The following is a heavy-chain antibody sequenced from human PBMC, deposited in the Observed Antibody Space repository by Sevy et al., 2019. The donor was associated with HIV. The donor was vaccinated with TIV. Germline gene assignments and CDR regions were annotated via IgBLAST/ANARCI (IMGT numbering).Heavy chain of an antibody. Sequence: GGSLRLSCAASGFTFSSYGMHWVRQAPGKGLEWVAVIWYDGSNKYYADSVKGRFTISRDNSKNTLYLQMNSLRAEETAVYYCARDSDFRCCSGGSCYEYGMDVWGQGTTVTVSS. V-gene: IGHV3-33*01. CDR2: IWYDGSNK. J-gene: IGHJ6*02. CDR3: ARDSDFRCCSGGSCYEYGMDV. D-gene: IGHD2-15*01. CDR1: GFTFSSYG.